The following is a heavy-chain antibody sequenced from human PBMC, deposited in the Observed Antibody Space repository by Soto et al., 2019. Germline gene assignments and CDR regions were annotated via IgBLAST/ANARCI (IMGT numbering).Heavy chain of an antibody. V-gene: IGHV1-69*13. D-gene: IGHD2-8*01. CDR2: IIPIFGTA. Sequence: ASVKVSCKASGGTFSSYAISWVRQAPGQGLEWMGGIIPIFGTANYAQKFQGRVTITADESTSTAYMELSSLRSEDTAVYYCARGKERYCTNGVCSDYYGMDVWGQGTTVTVSS. CDR1: GGTFSSYA. CDR3: ARGKERYCTNGVCSDYYGMDV. J-gene: IGHJ6*02.